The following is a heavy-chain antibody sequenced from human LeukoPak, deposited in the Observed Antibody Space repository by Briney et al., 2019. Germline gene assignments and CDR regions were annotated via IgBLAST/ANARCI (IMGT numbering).Heavy chain of an antibody. CDR3: ARGLPDYDILTGYIDY. V-gene: IGHV3-23*01. Sequence: GGSLRLSCAASGFTFSSYAMSWVRQAPGKGLEWVSAISGSGGSTYYADSVKGRFTISRDNSKNSLYLQMNSLRAEDTAVYYCARGLPDYDILTGYIDYWGQGTLVTVSS. CDR1: GFTFSSYA. CDR2: ISGSGGST. D-gene: IGHD3-9*01. J-gene: IGHJ4*02.